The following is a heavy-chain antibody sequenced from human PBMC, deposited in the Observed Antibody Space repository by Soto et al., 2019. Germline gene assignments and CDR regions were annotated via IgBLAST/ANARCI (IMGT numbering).Heavy chain of an antibody. CDR1: GGNFSSYA. V-gene: IGHV1-69*05. CDR2: IIPIFGTA. J-gene: IGHJ4*02. Sequence: GASVKLSCKASGGNFSSYAISWGRQAPGQGLEWMGGIIPIFGTANYAQKFQGRVTMTTNTSISTAYMELSSLRSEDAAVYYCARGYVHLGELSFVYYFDYWDQGTLVTVSS. D-gene: IGHD3-16*02. CDR3: ARGYVHLGELSFVYYFDY.